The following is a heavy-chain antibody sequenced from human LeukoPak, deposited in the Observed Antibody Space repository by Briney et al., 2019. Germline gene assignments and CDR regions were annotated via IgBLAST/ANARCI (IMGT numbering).Heavy chain of an antibody. CDR2: INSDGSTT. CDR1: GFTFSSYW. J-gene: IGHJ4*02. V-gene: IGHV3-74*01. CDR3: ARLYVWGSSRTFDY. Sequence: PGGSLRLSCAASGFTFSSYWMHWVRQAPGKGLVWVSNINSDGSTTTYADSVKGRFTISRDNAKNSLYLQMNSLRDEDTAVYYCARLYVWGSSRTFDYWGQGTLVTVSS. D-gene: IGHD3-16*02.